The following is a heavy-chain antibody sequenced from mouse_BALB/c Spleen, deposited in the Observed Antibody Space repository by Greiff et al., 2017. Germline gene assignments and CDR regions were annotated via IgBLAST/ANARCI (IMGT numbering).Heavy chain of an antibody. CDR2: IYWDDDK. J-gene: IGHJ2*01. Sequence: QVTLKVCGPGILQPSQTLSLTCSFSGFSLSTSGMGVSWIRQPSGKGLEWLAHIYWDDDKRYNPSLKSRLTISKDTSSNQVFLKITSVDTADTATYYCARRYYYGSSYFDYWGQGTTLTVSS. CDR3: ARRYYYGSSYFDY. V-gene: IGHV8-12*01. CDR1: GFSLSTSGMG. D-gene: IGHD1-1*01.